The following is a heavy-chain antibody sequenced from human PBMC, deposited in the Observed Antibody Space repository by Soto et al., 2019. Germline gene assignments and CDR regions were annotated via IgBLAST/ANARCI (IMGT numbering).Heavy chain of an antibody. CDR2: ISSSSSTI. CDR3: ARDFSAGYCSSTSCYDY. CDR1: GFTFSSYN. Sequence: GESLRLSCAASGFTFSSYNMNWVRQAPGKGLEWVSYISSSSSTIYYADSVKGRFTISRDNAKNSLYLQMNSLRAEDTAVYYCARDFSAGYCSSTSCYDYWGQGTLVTVSS. J-gene: IGHJ4*02. D-gene: IGHD2-2*01. V-gene: IGHV3-48*01.